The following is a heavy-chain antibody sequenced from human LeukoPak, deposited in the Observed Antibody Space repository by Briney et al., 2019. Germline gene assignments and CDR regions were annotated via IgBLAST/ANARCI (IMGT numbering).Heavy chain of an antibody. CDR2: ISSSGSTI. D-gene: IGHD3-22*01. J-gene: IGHJ4*02. V-gene: IGHV3-48*03. CDR1: GFTFSSYE. Sequence: PGGSLRLSCAASGFTFSSYEMNWVRQAPGKGLEWVSYISSSGSTIYYADSVKGRFTISRDNAKNSLYLQMNSLRAEDTAVYYCARNYYDSSGVGGYWGQGTLVTVSS. CDR3: ARNYYDSSGVGGY.